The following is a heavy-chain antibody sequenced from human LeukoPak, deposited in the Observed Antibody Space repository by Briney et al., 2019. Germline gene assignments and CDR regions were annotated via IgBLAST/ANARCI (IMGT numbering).Heavy chain of an antibody. CDR1: GYTFTGHY. D-gene: IGHD3-3*01. V-gene: IGHV1-2*02. CDR3: ARDHDFWSGYPDAFDI. J-gene: IGHJ3*02. Sequence: ASVKVSCKSSGYTFTGHYIHWMRQAPGQGREWMGWINPNSGGTKYAQKFQGRVTMTRDTSISTAYMELRRLRSDDTAVYYCARDHDFWSGYPDAFDIWGQGTMVTVSS. CDR2: INPNSGGT.